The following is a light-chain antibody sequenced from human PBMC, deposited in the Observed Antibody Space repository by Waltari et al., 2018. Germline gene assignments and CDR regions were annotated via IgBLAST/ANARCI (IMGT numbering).Light chain of an antibody. J-gene: IGLJ3*02. Sequence: QSALTQPAPMSGSPGQSITISCTSTTTDFVSWYQHLPGKAPRLLIYEGSKRPSGLSGRFSGSQSGNTASLTISGLEFDDQATYYCCSSSGGGTWVFGGGTKLAVL. CDR3: CSSSGGGTWV. CDR2: EGS. CDR1: TTDF. V-gene: IGLV2-23*01.